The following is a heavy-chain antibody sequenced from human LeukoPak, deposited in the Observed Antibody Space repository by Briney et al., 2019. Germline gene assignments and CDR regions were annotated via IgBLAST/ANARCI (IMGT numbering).Heavy chain of an antibody. V-gene: IGHV3-64D*06. CDR2: ISSNGDNT. CDR3: VRGTGY. CDR1: GFTFSTYV. Sequence: GGSLRLSCSVSGFTFSTYVMHWVRQAPGKGLEYVSTISSNGDNTYYADSVKGRFTISRDNSKNTLYLQMSSLRADDTAVYYCVRGTGYWGQGTLVTVSS. J-gene: IGHJ4*02.